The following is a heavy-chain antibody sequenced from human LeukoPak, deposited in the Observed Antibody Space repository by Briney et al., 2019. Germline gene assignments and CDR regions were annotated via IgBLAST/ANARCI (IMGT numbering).Heavy chain of an antibody. CDR2: INHSGST. D-gene: IGHD6-25*01. V-gene: IGHV4-34*01. CDR3: ARALLALKVRLDFDY. CDR1: GVSFSGYY. Sequence: PSETLSLTCAVYGVSFSGYYWSWIRQPPGKGLEWIGEINHSGSTNYNPSLKSRVTISVDTSKNQFSLKLSSVTAADTAVYYCARALLALKVRLDFDYWGQGTLVTVSS. J-gene: IGHJ4*02.